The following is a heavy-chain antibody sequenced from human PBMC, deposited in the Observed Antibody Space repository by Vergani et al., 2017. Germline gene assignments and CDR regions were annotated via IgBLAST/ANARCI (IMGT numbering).Heavy chain of an antibody. CDR2: IYYSGST. CDR3: ARGSSTGIDMDV. V-gene: IGHV4-30-4*08. Sequence: QVQLQESGPGLVKPSQTLSLTCTVSGGSISSGDYYWSWIRQPPGKGLGWIGYIYYSGSTNYNPSLKSRVTISVDTSKNQFSLKLSSVTAADTAVYYCARGSSTGIDMDVWGQGTTVTVSS. CDR1: GGSISSGDYY. J-gene: IGHJ6*02. D-gene: IGHD6-13*01.